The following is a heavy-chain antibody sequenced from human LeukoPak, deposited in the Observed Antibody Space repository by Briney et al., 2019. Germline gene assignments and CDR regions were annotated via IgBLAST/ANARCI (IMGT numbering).Heavy chain of an antibody. CDR2: TRNKANSYTT. Sequence: GGSLRLSCAASGFTFSDHYMDWVRQAPGKGLEWVGRTRNKANSYTTEYAASVKGRFTISRDDSKNSLYLQMNSLKTEDTAVYYCARVGGGDKDPFDIWGQGTMVTVSS. V-gene: IGHV3-72*01. CDR3: ARVGGGDKDPFDI. D-gene: IGHD2-21*01. CDR1: GFTFSDHY. J-gene: IGHJ3*02.